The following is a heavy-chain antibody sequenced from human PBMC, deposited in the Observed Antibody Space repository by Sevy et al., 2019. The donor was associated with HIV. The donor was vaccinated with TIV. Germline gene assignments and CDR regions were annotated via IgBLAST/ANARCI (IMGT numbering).Heavy chain of an antibody. V-gene: IGHV4-39*01. CDR1: GGSISSSSYY. CDR3: ARSDSSSWRRTGFHYYYYYGMDV. CDR2: IYYSGST. J-gene: IGHJ6*02. Sequence: SETLSLTCTVSGGSISSSSYYWGWIRQPPGKGLEWIGSIYYSGSTYYNPSLKSRVTISVDTSKNQFSLKLSSVTAADTAVYYCARSDSSSWRRTGFHYYYYYGMDVWGQGTTVTVSS. D-gene: IGHD6-13*01.